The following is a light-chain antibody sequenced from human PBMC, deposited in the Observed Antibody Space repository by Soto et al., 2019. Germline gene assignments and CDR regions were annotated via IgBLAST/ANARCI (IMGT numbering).Light chain of an antibody. Sequence: SYELTQPPSVSVAPGQTARITCGGNNIETKSVHWYQQKPGQAPVLVVYDDSGRPSGIPERFSGSKSGNTATLTISRVEAGDEADYYCQLWDGSSDHPGVFGGGTQLTVL. CDR3: QLWDGSSDHPGV. J-gene: IGLJ3*02. V-gene: IGLV3-21*02. CDR2: DDS. CDR1: NIETKS.